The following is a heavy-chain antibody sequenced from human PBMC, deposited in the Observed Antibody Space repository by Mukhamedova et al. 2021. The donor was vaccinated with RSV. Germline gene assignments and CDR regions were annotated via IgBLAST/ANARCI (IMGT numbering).Heavy chain of an antibody. Sequence: TISRDNAKNSLYLQMNSLRAEDTAVYYCARDRVASCCSDYWGQGTLVTVSS. D-gene: IGHD2-2*01. V-gene: IGHV3-11*06. CDR3: ARDRVASCCSDY. J-gene: IGHJ4*02.